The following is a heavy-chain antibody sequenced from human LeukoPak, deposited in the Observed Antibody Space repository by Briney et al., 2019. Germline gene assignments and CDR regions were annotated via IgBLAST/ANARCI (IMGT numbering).Heavy chain of an antibody. J-gene: IGHJ6*02. CDR1: GYTFTGYY. D-gene: IGHD3-16*02. CDR3: ARMKDDYVWGSYLPLLLYGMDV. V-gene: IGHV1-2*02. Sequence: ASVKVSCKASGYTFTGYYMHWVRQAPGQGLEWMGWINPNSGGTNYAQKFQDRVTMTRDTSISTAYMELSRLRSDDTAVYYCARMKDDYVWGSYLPLLLYGMDVWGQGTTVTVSS. CDR2: INPNSGGT.